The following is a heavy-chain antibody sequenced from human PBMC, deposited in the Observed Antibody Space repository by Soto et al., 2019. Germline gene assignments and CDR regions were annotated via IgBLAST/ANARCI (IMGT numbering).Heavy chain of an antibody. CDR1: GYTFTSYD. D-gene: IGHD6-13*01. Sequence: QVQLVQSGAEVKKPGASVKVSCKASGYTFTSYDINWVRQATGQGLEWMGWMNPNSGNTGYAQKFQGRVTMTRNTSISTDYMELTSLRYEDTAVYYCARREYSSSCYYYCYYGMDVWGQGTTVTVSS. CDR2: MNPNSGNT. V-gene: IGHV1-8*01. CDR3: ARREYSSSCYYYCYYGMDV. J-gene: IGHJ6*02.